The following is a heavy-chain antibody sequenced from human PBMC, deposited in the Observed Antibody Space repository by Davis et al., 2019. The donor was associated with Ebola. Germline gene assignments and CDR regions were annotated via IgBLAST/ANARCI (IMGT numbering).Heavy chain of an antibody. CDR3: AKRRDRESYFDY. CDR1: GFTFSDYY. V-gene: IGHV3-11*01. J-gene: IGHJ4*02. CDR2: ISSSGSTI. D-gene: IGHD3-10*01. Sequence: GESLKISCAASGFTFSDYYMSWIRQAPGKGLEWVSYISSSGSTIYYADSVKGRFTISRDNAKSSLYLQLNSLRAEDTALYYCAKRRDRESYFDYWGQGTLVTVSS.